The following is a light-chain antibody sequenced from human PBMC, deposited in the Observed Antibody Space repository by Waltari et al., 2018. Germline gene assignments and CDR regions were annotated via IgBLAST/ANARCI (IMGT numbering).Light chain of an antibody. CDR1: QSVGRS. CDR2: DAS. CDR3: QHYVRLPVT. V-gene: IGKV3D-20*01. J-gene: IGKJ1*01. Sequence: SCGASQSVGRSLAWYQQKPGRAPRRLLYDASSRATGIPDRFSGSGFGTDFSLTISRLEPEDFAVYYCQHYVRLPVTFGQGTKVDI.